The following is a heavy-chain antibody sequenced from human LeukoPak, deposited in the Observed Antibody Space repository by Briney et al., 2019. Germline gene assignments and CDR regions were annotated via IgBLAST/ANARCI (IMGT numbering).Heavy chain of an antibody. V-gene: IGHV3-9*03. J-gene: IGHJ6*03. CDR1: GFTFDDYG. CDR2: ISWNSGSI. D-gene: IGHD5-12*01. Sequence: PGGSLRLSCAASGFTFDDYGMHWVRQAPGKGLEWVSSISWNSGSIGYADSVKGRFTISRDNAKNSLYLQMNSLRAEDMALYYCARGVASRPYYYLDVWGKGTTVTVSS. CDR3: ARGVASRPYYYLDV.